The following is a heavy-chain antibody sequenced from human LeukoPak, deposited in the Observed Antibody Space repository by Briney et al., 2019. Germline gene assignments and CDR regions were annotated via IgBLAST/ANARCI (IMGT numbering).Heavy chain of an antibody. J-gene: IGHJ4*02. CDR2: IWYDGSNK. V-gene: IGHV3-33*08. CDR3: ARLKYYYDSSGYYYHDY. CDR1: GFTFSSYA. D-gene: IGHD3-22*01. Sequence: GRSLRLSCAASGFTFSSYAMHWVRQAPGKGLEWVAVIWYDGSNKYYADSVKGRFTISRDNSKNTLYLQMNSLRAEDTAVYYCARLKYYYDSSGYYYHDYWGQGTLVTVSS.